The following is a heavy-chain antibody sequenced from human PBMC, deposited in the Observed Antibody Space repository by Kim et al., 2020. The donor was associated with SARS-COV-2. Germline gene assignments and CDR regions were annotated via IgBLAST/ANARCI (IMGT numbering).Heavy chain of an antibody. J-gene: IGHJ5*02. V-gene: IGHV4-61*01. CDR1: GGSVSSGSYY. D-gene: IGHD3-22*01. CDR3: ARFYDSSGPYVYNWFDP. CDR2: IYYSGST. Sequence: SETLSLTCTVSGGSVSSGSYYWSWIRQPPGKGLEWIGYIYYSGSTNYNPSLKSRVTISVDTSKNQFSLKLSSVTAADTAVYYCARFYDSSGPYVYNWFDPWGQGTLVTVSS.